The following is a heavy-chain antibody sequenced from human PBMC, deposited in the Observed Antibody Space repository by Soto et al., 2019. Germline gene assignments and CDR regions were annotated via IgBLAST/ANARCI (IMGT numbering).Heavy chain of an antibody. Sequence: EVQLLESGGGLEQPGGSRRLSCGASGFTFTNYAMTWVRQAPGKGLEWVAAIDLTGGTFYANSVKGRFTVSRDNSKNTLYLQMSSLRVEDTALYYCAKDDGSGWLWYFDVWGRGTLVTISS. V-gene: IGHV3-23*01. CDR2: IDLTGGT. CDR1: GFTFTNYA. CDR3: AKDDGSGWLWYFDV. J-gene: IGHJ2*01. D-gene: IGHD6-19*01.